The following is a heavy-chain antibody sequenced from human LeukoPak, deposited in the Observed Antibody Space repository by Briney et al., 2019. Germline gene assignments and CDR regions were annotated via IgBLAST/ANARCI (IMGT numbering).Heavy chain of an antibody. J-gene: IGHJ5*02. Sequence: GGSLRLSCAASEFTFNSYWMRWVRQAPGKGLEWVSAISGSGGSTYYADSVKGRFTISRDISKNTLYLQMNSLRAEDTAVYYCAKIWAYCTNGVCYYWFDPWGQGTLVTVSS. CDR2: ISGSGGST. D-gene: IGHD2-8*01. V-gene: IGHV3-23*01. CDR3: AKIWAYCTNGVCYYWFDP. CDR1: EFTFNSYW.